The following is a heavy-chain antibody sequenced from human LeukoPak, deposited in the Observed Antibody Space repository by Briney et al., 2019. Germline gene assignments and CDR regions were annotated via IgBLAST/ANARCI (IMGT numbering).Heavy chain of an antibody. CDR2: ISAYNGNT. CDR3: AKALSSAFYYFDL. J-gene: IGHJ2*01. D-gene: IGHD2/OR15-2a*01. Sequence: GESLKISCKGSGYSFTSYWIGWVRQMPGKGLEWMGWISAYNGNTNYAQKLQGRVTMTTDTSTSTAYMELRSLRSDDTAVYYCAKALSSAFYYFDLGGRGTLVTVSS. CDR1: GYSFTSYW. V-gene: IGHV1-18*04.